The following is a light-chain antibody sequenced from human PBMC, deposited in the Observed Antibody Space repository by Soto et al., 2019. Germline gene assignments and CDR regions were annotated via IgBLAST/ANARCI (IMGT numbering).Light chain of an antibody. J-gene: IGKJ2*01. CDR3: QEYGSSPKT. Sequence: ELVLTQSPGTLSLSPGERATLSCRASQSVSSSYVAWYQQKPGQAPRLLIYGASSRATGIPDRFSGSGSGTDFTLASSRLEPEDFAVYYCQEYGSSPKTFGQGTKLEIK. CDR2: GAS. CDR1: QSVSSSY. V-gene: IGKV3-20*01.